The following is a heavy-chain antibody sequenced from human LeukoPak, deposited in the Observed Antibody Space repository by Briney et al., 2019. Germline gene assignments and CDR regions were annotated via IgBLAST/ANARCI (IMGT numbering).Heavy chain of an antibody. CDR3: ARDGYCSNTSCAGAFDI. CDR2: ISAYIGDT. Sequence: ASVKVSCKASGYPFTSYGISWVRQAPGQGLEWVGWISAYIGDTNYAQKVQGRVTMTTDTSTSAAYMELRSLSSDDTAVYYCARDGYCSNTSCAGAFDIWGHGTLVTVSS. J-gene: IGHJ3*02. D-gene: IGHD2-2*01. V-gene: IGHV1-18*01. CDR1: GYPFTSYG.